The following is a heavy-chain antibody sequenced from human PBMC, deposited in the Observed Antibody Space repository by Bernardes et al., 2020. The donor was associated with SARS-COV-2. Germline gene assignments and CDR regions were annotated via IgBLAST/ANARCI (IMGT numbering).Heavy chain of an antibody. CDR3: AKDRVFSDSGTSYPYYFDP. J-gene: IGHJ4*02. CDR2: ISSSGQTT. V-gene: IGHV3-23*01. Sequence: GGSLRLSCVVSGFTFNTYAMSWVRQAPGKGLEWVSAISSSGQTTFYADSVKGRFSISRDISKNTLFLQMSSLTAEDTAVYYCAKDRVFSDSGTSYPYYFDPWGQGTLVTVSS. D-gene: IGHD3-10*01. CDR1: GFTFNTYA.